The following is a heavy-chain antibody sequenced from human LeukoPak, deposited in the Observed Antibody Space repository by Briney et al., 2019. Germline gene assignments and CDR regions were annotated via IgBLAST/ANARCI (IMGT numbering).Heavy chain of an antibody. D-gene: IGHD2-21*01. CDR1: GGSFSGHY. J-gene: IGHJ4*02. Sequence: PSETLSLTCDVSGGSFSGHYWSWIRQPPGKGLEWIGEIDHSGNTNYNPSLKRRVTISIDTSKTQFSLRLSSVTAADTAMYYCAIRRGRFLTYCGTECYSGYDQWGQGALVAVAS. CDR3: AIRRGRFLTYCGTECYSGYDQ. V-gene: IGHV4-34*01. CDR2: IDHSGNT.